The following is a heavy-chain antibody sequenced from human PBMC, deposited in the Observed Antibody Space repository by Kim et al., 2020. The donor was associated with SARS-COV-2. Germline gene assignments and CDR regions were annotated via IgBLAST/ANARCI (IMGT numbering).Heavy chain of an antibody. CDR1: GFTFSNYG. V-gene: IGHV3-30*03. D-gene: IGHD2-15*01. CDR2: VSSDGTKQ. Sequence: GGSLRLSCAASGFTFSNYGMHWVRQAPGKGLEWVAVVSSDGTKQFYADSVKGRLTISRDNSKNTLYLQVSSLRTEDTAVYYCARRLSGDGNGWYYFDSWGQGTLVTVSS. CDR3: ARRLSGDGNGWYYFDS. J-gene: IGHJ4*02.